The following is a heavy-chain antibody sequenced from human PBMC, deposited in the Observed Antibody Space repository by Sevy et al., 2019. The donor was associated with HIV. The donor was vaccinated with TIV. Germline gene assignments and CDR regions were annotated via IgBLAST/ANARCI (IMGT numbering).Heavy chain of an antibody. CDR2: IYWNDDK. CDR3: ALTYYYDSSGYPFDY. D-gene: IGHD3-22*01. J-gene: IGHJ4*02. CDR1: GFSLSTSGVV. V-gene: IGHV2-5*01. Sequence: SGPTLVKPTQTLTLTCTFSGFSLSTSGVVVGWIRQPPGKALEWLALIYWNDDKRYSPSLKSRLTITKDTSKNQVVLTMTNMDPVDTATYYCALTYYYDSSGYPFDYWGQGTLVTVSS.